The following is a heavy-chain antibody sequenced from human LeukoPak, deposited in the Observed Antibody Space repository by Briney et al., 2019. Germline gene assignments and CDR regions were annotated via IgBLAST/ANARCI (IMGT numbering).Heavy chain of an antibody. D-gene: IGHD1-26*01. V-gene: IGHV4-59*08. CDR3: ARQKWDRLTYYYYGMDV. CDR2: IYYSGTP. J-gene: IGHJ6*02. CDR1: GGSISTYY. Sequence: SETLSLTCTVSGGSISTYYWSWIRQPPGKGLEWIGYIYYSGTPDYNPSLKSRATISLDTSRNQFSLQLRSVTAADTAEYYCARQKWDRLTYYYYGMDVWGQGTTVTVSS.